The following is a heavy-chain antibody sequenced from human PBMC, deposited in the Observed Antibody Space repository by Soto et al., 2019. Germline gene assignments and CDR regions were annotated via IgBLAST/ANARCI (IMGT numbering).Heavy chain of an antibody. J-gene: IGHJ1*01. V-gene: IGHV4-39*01. D-gene: IGHD6-19*01. CDR1: GDSISRSVYY. CDR2: IHYSGDT. Sequence: QLQLQESGPGLVKPSETLSLTCTVSGDSISRSVYYWGWIRQPPGKGLEWIGSIHYSGDTYDNPSLKSRVTISVDTSKNQFSLKLRSVTAADTGVYYCARPGQYSGWTGPWEYFQHWGQGTLVTVSS. CDR3: ARPGQYSGWTGPWEYFQH.